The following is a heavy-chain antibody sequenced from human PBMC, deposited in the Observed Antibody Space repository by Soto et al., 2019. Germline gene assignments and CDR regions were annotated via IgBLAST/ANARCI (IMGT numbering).Heavy chain of an antibody. D-gene: IGHD6-13*01. CDR2: VSDDGHYK. CDR1: GFTFKSFG. Sequence: QVLLVESGGGVVQPGRSLRLSCEASGFTFKSFGFHWVRQAPGKGLEWVAVVSDDGHYKSYADSVKGRFTISRDNSKNTVYVEMSSLRPEDTAIYYCAMDLPGMYSSSWFGHLNFWGQGTLVTVSS. J-gene: IGHJ4*02. V-gene: IGHV3-30*03. CDR3: AMDLPGMYSSSWFGHLNF.